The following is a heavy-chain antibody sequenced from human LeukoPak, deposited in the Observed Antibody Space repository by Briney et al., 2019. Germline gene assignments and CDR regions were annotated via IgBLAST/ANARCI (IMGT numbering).Heavy chain of an antibody. CDR3: AREAGDNAYDI. Sequence: GASVKVSCKASGYTFTDLYMHWVRQAPGQGLEWMGWINPKNGDTRYVQKFQGRVTMTRDTSISTSYMEVSRLTSDDTAVYYCAREAGDNAYDIWGQGTVVTVSS. D-gene: IGHD2-21*01. V-gene: IGHV1-2*02. J-gene: IGHJ3*02. CDR2: INPKNGDT. CDR1: GYTFTDLY.